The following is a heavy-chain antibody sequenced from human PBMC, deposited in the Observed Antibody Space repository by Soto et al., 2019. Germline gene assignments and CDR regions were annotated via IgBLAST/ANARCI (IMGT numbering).Heavy chain of an antibody. Sequence: SETLSLTCTVSGGSISSSSYYWGWIRQPPGKGLEWIGSIYYSGSTYYNPSLESRVTISVDTSKNQFSLKLSSVTAADTAVYYCERHGAIYGGKSYRYGMDVWGQGTTVTVSS. CDR3: ERHGAIYGGKSYRYGMDV. CDR2: IYYSGST. CDR1: GGSISSSSYY. D-gene: IGHD1-26*01. J-gene: IGHJ6*02. V-gene: IGHV4-39*01.